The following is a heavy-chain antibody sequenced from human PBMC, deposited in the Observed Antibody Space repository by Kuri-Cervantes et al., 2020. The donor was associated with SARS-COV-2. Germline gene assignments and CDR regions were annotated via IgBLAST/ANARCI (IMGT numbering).Heavy chain of an antibody. Sequence: KVSCKGSGYSFTSYWIGWVRQMPGKGLEWMGTICPYDSTTTYGPSFQGQVTISADKSVDTAYLQWNNLRAADTAIYYCARRFGTNWFDLWGQGTLVTVSS. CDR2: ICPYDSTT. D-gene: IGHD3-16*01. J-gene: IGHJ5*02. CDR1: GYSFTSYW. CDR3: ARRFGTNWFDL. V-gene: IGHV5-51*01.